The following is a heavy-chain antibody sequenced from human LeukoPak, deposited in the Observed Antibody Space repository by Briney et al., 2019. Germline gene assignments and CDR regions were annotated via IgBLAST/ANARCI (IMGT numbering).Heavy chain of an antibody. CDR1: GLTFSGAW. CDR3: TRGYTYSAY. D-gene: IGHD5-12*01. J-gene: IGHJ4*02. Sequence: GGSLRLSCAVSGLTFSGAWMNWVRQAPGKGLEWVGRIRSNVDDGTADYNVPVRGRFTISRDDSKSTLFLQMNSLRPEDTAIYYCTRGYTYSAYWGRGTLVAVS. CDR2: IRSNVDDGTA. V-gene: IGHV3-15*07.